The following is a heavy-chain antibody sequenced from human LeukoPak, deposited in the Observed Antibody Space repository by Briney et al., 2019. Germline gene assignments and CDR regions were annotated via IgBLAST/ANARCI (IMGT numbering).Heavy chain of an antibody. CDR1: GGSISSYY. CDR3: ARVERYYYDSSGFGWFDP. Sequence: SETLSLTCTVSGGSISSYYWSWIRQPPGKGLEWIGYIYTSGSTNYNPSLKSRVTISVDTSKNQFSLKLSSVTAADTAVYYCARVERYYYDSSGFGWFDPWGQGTLVTVSS. D-gene: IGHD3-22*01. CDR2: IYTSGST. V-gene: IGHV4-4*09. J-gene: IGHJ5*02.